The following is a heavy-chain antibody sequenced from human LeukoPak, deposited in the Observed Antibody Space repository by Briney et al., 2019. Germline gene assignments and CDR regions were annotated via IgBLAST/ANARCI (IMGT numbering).Heavy chain of an antibody. D-gene: IGHD3-22*01. V-gene: IGHV1-46*03. CDR2: INPSGGST. J-gene: IGHJ4*02. Sequence: ASVKVSCEASGYTFTSYYMHWVRQAPGQGLEWMGTINPSGGSTSYAQKFQGRVTMTRDTSTSTVYMELSSLRSEDTAVYYCARASDSSGYYAPQHYFDYWGQGTLVTVSS. CDR3: ARASDSSGYYAPQHYFDY. CDR1: GYTFTSYY.